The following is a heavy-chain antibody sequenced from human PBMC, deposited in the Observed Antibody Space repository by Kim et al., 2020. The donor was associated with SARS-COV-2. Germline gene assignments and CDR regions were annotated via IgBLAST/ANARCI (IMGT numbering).Heavy chain of an antibody. Sequence: SETLSLTCTVSGGSISSSSYYWGWIRQPPGKGLEWIGSIYFSGTTYYNPSLKSRVTISVDTSKNQFSLKLSSVTAADTAVYSCARLDYYDYSAFDPLGQGTLVTVSS. J-gene: IGHJ5*02. CDR3: ARLDYYDYSAFDP. CDR2: IYFSGTT. V-gene: IGHV4-39*07. CDR1: GGSISSSSYY. D-gene: IGHD3-22*01.